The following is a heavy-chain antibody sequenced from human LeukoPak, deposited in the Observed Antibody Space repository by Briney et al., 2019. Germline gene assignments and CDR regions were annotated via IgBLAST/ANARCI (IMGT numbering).Heavy chain of an antibody. CDR3: ARAGYYYAMDV. V-gene: IGHV1-46*01. J-gene: IGHJ6*02. CDR2: INPTGGST. Sequence: ASVKVSCKASGYTFTSYYMHWVRQAPGQGLEWMGIINPTGGSTSYAQKFQGRVIMTRDTPTSTVYMELSRLSSEDTAVYYCARAGYYYAMDVWGQGTTVTVSS. CDR1: GYTFTSYY.